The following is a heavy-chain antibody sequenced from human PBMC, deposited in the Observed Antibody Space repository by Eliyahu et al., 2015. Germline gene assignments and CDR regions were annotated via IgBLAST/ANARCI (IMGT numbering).Heavy chain of an antibody. D-gene: IGHD6-19*01. J-gene: IGHJ6*02. CDR1: GFXXREYS. V-gene: IGHV3-21*01. Sequence: EVQLVESGGGLVNPGGSLRLSCSTSGFXXREYSMKWVRQAPGKGLEWVAFVSSNNEYKYYGDSAEGRFIISRDNVKNSVFLQMNSLRVDDTGVYYCARVPGIAVSGYYGMDVWGQGTTVTVSS. CDR2: VSSNNEYK. CDR3: ARVPGIAVSGYYGMDV.